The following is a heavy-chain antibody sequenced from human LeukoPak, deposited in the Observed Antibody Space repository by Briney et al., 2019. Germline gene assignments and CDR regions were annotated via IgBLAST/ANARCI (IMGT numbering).Heavy chain of an antibody. CDR2: ISYDGSNK. CDR1: GFTFSSYG. D-gene: IGHD4-17*01. Sequence: GGPLRLSCAASGFTFSSYGMHWVRQAPGKGLEWVAVISYDGSNKYYADSVKGRFTISRDNSKNTLYLQMNSLRAEDTAVYYCAKDQGYGDQVLDYWGQGTLVTVSS. V-gene: IGHV3-30*18. CDR3: AKDQGYGDQVLDY. J-gene: IGHJ4*02.